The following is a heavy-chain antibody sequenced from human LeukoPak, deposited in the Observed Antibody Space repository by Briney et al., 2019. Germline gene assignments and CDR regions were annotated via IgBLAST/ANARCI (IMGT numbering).Heavy chain of an antibody. Sequence: PGGSLRLSCAASGFTFSSYGMPWVRQAPGKGLEWVAVISYDGSNKYYADSVKGRFTISRDNSKNTLYLQMNSLRAEDTAVYYCAKGSRRKYFDYWGQGTLVTVSS. J-gene: IGHJ4*02. CDR1: GFTFSSYG. D-gene: IGHD1-14*01. V-gene: IGHV3-30*18. CDR2: ISYDGSNK. CDR3: AKGSRRKYFDY.